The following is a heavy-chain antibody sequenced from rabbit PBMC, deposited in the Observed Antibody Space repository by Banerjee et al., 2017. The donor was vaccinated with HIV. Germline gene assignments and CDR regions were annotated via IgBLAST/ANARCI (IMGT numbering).Heavy chain of an antibody. CDR1: DFDFSSYA. Sequence: QEHLKETGGGLVQPGGSLTLSCKASDFDFSSYAMGWFRQAPGKGLEWIACIYTGSSGSTYYASWAKGRFTVTKTSSTTVTLQMTSLTAADTATYFCARTGAGGYLYGMDLWGQGTLVTVS. D-gene: IGHD1-1*01. CDR2: IYTGSSGST. CDR3: ARTGAGGYLYGMDL. V-gene: IGHV1S45*01. J-gene: IGHJ3*01.